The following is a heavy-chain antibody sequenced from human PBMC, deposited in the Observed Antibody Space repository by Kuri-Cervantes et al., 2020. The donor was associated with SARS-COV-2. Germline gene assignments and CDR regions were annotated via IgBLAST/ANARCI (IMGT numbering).Heavy chain of an antibody. V-gene: IGHV3-73*01. CDR2: VRGKANNYAT. J-gene: IGHJ4*02. CDR3: TTLIDY. CDR1: GFTFDDYT. Sequence: GGSLRLSWSASGFTFDDYTMHWVRQASGKGLEWVGRVRGKANNYATEYAASVKGRFTISRDDSKNMAYLQMHSLKTKDTAVYYCTTLIDYWGQGALVTVSS.